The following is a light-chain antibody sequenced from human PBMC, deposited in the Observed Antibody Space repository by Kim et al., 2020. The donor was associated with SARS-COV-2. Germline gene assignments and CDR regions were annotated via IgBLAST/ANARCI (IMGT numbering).Light chain of an antibody. CDR2: LNSDGSH. J-gene: IGLJ3*02. V-gene: IGLV4-69*01. CDR3: QTWGTGINWV. Sequence: VKLTCPLSSGHSSYAIAGHQQQPEKGPRYLMKLNSDGSHSKGDGIPDRFSGSSSGAERYLTISSLQSEDEADYYCQTWGTGINWVFGGGTQLTVL. CDR1: SGHSSYA.